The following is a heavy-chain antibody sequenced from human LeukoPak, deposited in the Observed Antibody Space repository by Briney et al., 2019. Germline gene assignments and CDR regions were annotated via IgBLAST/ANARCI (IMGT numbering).Heavy chain of an antibody. V-gene: IGHV3-23*01. Sequence: PGGSLRLSCAASGFTFSSYGMTWVRQSPGKGLEWVSTISDSGGSTYSADSVKGRFTISRDNSKNTLYLHMNSLRAEDTARYYCAKDYRPHDFWSGLVDYWGQGTLVTVSS. CDR2: ISDSGGST. CDR3: AKDYRPHDFWSGLVDY. J-gene: IGHJ4*02. D-gene: IGHD3-3*01. CDR1: GFTFSSYG.